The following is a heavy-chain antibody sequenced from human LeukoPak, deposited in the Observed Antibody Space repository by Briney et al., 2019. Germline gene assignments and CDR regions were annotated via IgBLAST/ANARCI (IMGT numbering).Heavy chain of an antibody. Sequence: GRSLRLSCAASGFPFSSYAMQGVRQAPGKGLEWVALISNDASNRYYADSVKGRFTISRDNSKKTLYLQMISLRVEDTAVYYCARDTHLNWGQGTLVTVSS. CDR1: GFPFSSYA. CDR2: ISNDASNR. V-gene: IGHV3-30-3*01. D-gene: IGHD3-3*02. CDR3: ARDTHLN. J-gene: IGHJ4*02.